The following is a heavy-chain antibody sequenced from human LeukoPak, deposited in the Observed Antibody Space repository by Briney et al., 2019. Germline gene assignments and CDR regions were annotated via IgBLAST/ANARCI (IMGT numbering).Heavy chain of an antibody. D-gene: IGHD1-1*01. CDR1: GYSFTSYW. CDR2: IYPGGSYT. Sequence: VSLKISCKGSGYSFTSYWIGGVRPITGKGLEWSGSIYPGGSYTRYSPSFQGQVTMSVDKSISTAYLQRSSLKASDTAMYYCARRSNDCSDVSFDIWGEGTVVTVSS. CDR3: ARRSNDCSDVSFDI. V-gene: IGHV5-51*01. J-gene: IGHJ3*02.